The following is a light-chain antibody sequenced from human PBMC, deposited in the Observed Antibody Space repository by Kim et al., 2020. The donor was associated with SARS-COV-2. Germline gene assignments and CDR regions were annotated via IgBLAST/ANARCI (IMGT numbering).Light chain of an antibody. V-gene: IGKV1-33*01. CDR3: QYYDSLPVT. CDR2: DAS. Sequence: ASAGDRVTITCQASQDIRNYLHWFQQKPGKAHKLLIYDASNLETGVPSRFSGSGSGTDFTFTITSLQPEDVATYYCQYYDSLPVTFGGGTKVDIK. CDR1: QDIRNY. J-gene: IGKJ4*02.